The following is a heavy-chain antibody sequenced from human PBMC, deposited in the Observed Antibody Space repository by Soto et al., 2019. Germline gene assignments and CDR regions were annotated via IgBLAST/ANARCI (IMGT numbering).Heavy chain of an antibody. D-gene: IGHD3-10*01. J-gene: IGHJ4*02. CDR2: ISGYNGNT. CDR1: GYTFISYG. CDR3: ARDRGAQIDDY. Sequence: QVQLVQSGAEVKKPGASVKVSCKASGYTFISYGISWVRQAPGQGLEWMGWISGYNGNTKYAQKLQGRVTMTTDTSPSTAYMALRSMRSDYTAVDSCARDRGAQIDDYWRQGTLVTVSS. V-gene: IGHV1-18*01.